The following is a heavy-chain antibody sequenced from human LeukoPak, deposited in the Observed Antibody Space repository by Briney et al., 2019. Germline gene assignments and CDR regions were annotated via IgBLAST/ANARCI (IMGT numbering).Heavy chain of an antibody. D-gene: IGHD2-15*01. CDR1: GFTFSSYW. J-gene: IGHJ4*02. V-gene: IGHV3-23*01. Sequence: GGSLRLSCAASGFTFSSYWMSWVRQAPGKRLEWVSTISGSGGATYYADSVKGRFTISRVNSRNTLYLQMNSLRAEDTALYYCARSPPAEPATVFDSWGPGTLVTVSS. CDR3: ARSPPAEPATVFDS. CDR2: ISGSGGAT.